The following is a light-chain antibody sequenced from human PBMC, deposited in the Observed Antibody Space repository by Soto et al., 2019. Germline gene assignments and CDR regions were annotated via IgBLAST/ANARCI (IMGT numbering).Light chain of an antibody. V-gene: IGKV2-28*01. CDR2: LGS. J-gene: IGKJ2*01. Sequence: DIVMTQSPLSLPVTPGEPASISCRSSQSLLHRNGYNYLDWYLQKPGQSPQLLIYLGSNRASGVXDXASGSGSGTDFTLKISRVEAEDVGVYYCMQALQTPYTFGLGTKLEIK. CDR3: MQALQTPYT. CDR1: QSLLHRNGYNY.